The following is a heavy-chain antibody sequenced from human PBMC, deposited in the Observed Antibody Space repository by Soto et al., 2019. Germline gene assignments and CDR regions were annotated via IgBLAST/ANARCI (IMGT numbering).Heavy chain of an antibody. CDR1: GFTFSTYP. CDR3: VKPPVITASYYYYDMDV. V-gene: IGHV3-23*01. D-gene: IGHD4-4*01. Sequence: GGSLRLSCAASGFTFSTYPMSWVRQAPGKGLEWVSGISGSGIRTYYTDSVKGRFTISRDNSKNTVFLQMNSLRDEDTAVYYCVKPPVITASYYYYDMDVWGQGTTVTVSS. CDR2: ISGSGIRT. J-gene: IGHJ6*02.